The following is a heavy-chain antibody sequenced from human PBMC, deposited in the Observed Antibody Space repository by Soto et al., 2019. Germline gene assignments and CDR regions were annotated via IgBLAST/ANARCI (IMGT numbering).Heavy chain of an antibody. D-gene: IGHD3-16*01. J-gene: IGHJ4*02. CDR1: GFTFSSYA. Sequence: HPGGSLRLSCTASGFTFSSYAMNWVRQAPGKGLEWVASIKHDGSAQYYVDSVKGRFTISRDNAKSSLYLQMDRLRAEDSAVYFCARDPGPNTYDYWGQGTLVTSPQ. CDR3: ARDPGPNTYDY. V-gene: IGHV3-7*01. CDR2: IKHDGSAQ.